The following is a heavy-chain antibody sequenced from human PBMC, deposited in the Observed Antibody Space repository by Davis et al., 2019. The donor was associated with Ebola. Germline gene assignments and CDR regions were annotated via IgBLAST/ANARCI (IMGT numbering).Heavy chain of an antibody. J-gene: IGHJ6*02. D-gene: IGHD3-16*01. CDR2: INSDGSST. CDR3: GKSGGSYYYYGMDV. Sequence: GESLKISCAASGFTFSSYWMNWVRQAPGKGLVWVSRINSDGSSTSYADSVKGRFTISRDNSKNTLYLQMNSLRAEDTAVYYCGKSGGSYYYYGMDVWGQGTTVTVSS. V-gene: IGHV3-74*01. CDR1: GFTFSSYW.